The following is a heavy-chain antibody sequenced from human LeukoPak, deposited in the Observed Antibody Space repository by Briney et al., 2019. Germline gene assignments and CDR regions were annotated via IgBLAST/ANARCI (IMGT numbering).Heavy chain of an antibody. D-gene: IGHD6-19*01. V-gene: IGHV1-2*02. CDR1: GYTFTGYY. J-gene: IGHJ3*02. CDR3: ARPKYSSGWYDDAFDI. Sequence: APVKASCKASGYTFTGYYMHWVRQAPGQGLEWMGWINPNSGGTNYAQKFQGRVTMTRDTSISTAYMELSRLRSDDTAVYYCARPKYSSGWYDDAFDIWGQGTMVTDSS. CDR2: INPNSGGT.